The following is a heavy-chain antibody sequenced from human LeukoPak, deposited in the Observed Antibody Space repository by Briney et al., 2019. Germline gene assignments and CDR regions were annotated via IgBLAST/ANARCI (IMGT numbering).Heavy chain of an antibody. CDR2: IYYSGST. CDR3: ARVGSGYYFSPRAFDI. V-gene: IGHV4-31*11. Sequence: PSETLSLTCAVYGGSFSGYYWSWIRQHPGKGLEWIGYIYYSGSTYYNPSLKSRVTISVDTSKNQFSLKLSSVTAADTAVYYCARVGSGYYFSPRAFDIWGQGTMVTVSS. J-gene: IGHJ3*02. CDR1: GGSFSGYY. D-gene: IGHD3-22*01.